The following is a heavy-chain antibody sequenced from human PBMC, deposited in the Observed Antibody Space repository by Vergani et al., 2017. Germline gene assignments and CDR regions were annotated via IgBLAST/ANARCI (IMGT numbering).Heavy chain of an antibody. CDR2: IYSGGST. CDR1: GFTVSSNY. V-gene: IGHV3-66*02. CDR3: AKDHLRGLDAFDI. Sequence: EVQLVESGGGLVQPGGSLRLSCAASGFTVSSNYMSWVRQAPGKGLEWVSVIYSGGSTYYADSVKGRFTISRDNSKNTLYLQMNSLRAEDTAVYYCAKDHLRGLDAFDIWGQGTMVTVSS. D-gene: IGHD3-10*01. J-gene: IGHJ3*02.